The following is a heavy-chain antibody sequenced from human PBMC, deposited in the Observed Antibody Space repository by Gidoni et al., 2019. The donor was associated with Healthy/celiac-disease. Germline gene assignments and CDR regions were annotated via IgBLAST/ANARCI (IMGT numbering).Heavy chain of an antibody. CDR1: GGTFSSYA. CDR3: ARVGYYDFWSGYYYYYMDV. D-gene: IGHD3-3*01. V-gene: IGHV1-69*01. Sequence: QVQLVQSGAEVKKPGSSVKVSCKASGGTFSSYAISWVRQAPGQGLEWMGGIIPIFGTANYAQKFQGRVTITADESTSTAYMELSSLRSEDTAVYYCARVGYYDFWSGYYYYYMDVWGKGTTVTVSS. CDR2: IIPIFGTA. J-gene: IGHJ6*03.